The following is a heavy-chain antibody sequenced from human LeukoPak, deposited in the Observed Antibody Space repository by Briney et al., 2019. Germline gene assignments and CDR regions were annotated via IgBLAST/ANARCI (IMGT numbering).Heavy chain of an antibody. CDR3: TRSIHSNYFDY. CDR1: GDSFSSNSAA. D-gene: IGHD2/OR15-2a*01. J-gene: IGHJ4*02. V-gene: IGHV6-1*01. CDR2: TYYRSKWNN. Sequence: SQTLSLTCAISGDSFSSNSAAWNWIRQPPSRGLEWLGRTYYRSKWNNDYAVSVKSRITINPDTSKNQFSLQLNSVTPEDTAIYYCTRSIHSNYFDYWGQGTLVTVSS.